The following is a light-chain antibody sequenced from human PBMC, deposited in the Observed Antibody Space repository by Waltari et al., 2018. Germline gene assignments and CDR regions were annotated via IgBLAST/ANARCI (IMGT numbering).Light chain of an antibody. Sequence: EIVMTQSPATLSVSPGESVTLSCEASQSVSSNLAWYQQRPGQDPRLLIYDAYTRAPGIPTRFSGSGSGTEFTLTISSLKSEDFAVYYCQQYNNWPSFTFGPGTRVDIK. J-gene: IGKJ3*01. CDR1: QSVSSN. V-gene: IGKV3D-15*01. CDR2: DAY. CDR3: QQYNNWPSFT.